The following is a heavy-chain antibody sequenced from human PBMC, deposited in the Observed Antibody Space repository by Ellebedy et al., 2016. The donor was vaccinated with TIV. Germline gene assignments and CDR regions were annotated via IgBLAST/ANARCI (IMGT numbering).Heavy chain of an antibody. CDR1: GYTFTSYY. V-gene: IGHV1-46*04. D-gene: IGHD3-10*01. J-gene: IGHJ6*02. Sequence: AASVKVSCKASGYTFTSYYMHWVRQAPGQGLEWMGIINPSGCSTSYAQKLQGRVTMTRDTSTSTVYMEPSSLRSEDTAVYYCAREEPYGSGTKDYGMDVWGQGTTVTVSS. CDR2: INPSGCST. CDR3: AREEPYGSGTKDYGMDV.